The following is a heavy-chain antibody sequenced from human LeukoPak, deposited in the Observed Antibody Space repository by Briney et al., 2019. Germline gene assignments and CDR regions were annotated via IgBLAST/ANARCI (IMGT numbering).Heavy chain of an antibody. D-gene: IGHD3-22*01. CDR3: ARDPAWLYFHN. CDR1: GFTFSSYG. V-gene: IGHV3-30*02. Sequence: GGSLRLSCAASGFTFSSYGMHWVGQAPGKGLEWVAFIRYDGSNKYYADSVKGGFTVSRDNSKNTLCLQMDSLRAEDTAVYYCARDPAWLYFHNWGQGTLVTVSS. J-gene: IGHJ1*01. CDR2: IRYDGSNK.